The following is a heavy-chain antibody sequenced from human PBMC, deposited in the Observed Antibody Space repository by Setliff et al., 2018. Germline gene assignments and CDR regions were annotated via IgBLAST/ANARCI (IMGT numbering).Heavy chain of an antibody. CDR2: IYASGST. D-gene: IGHD2-15*01. V-gene: IGHV4-59*08. CDR3: ARQGRWYGGASGAFDF. CDR1: GGSISSYC. J-gene: IGHJ4*02. Sequence: PSETLSLTCTVSGGSISSYCWSWIRQPPGKGLEWIGYIYASGSTNYNPSLKSRVAISLGTSRNQFSLNLTSATAADTAVYFCARQGRWYGGASGAFDFWGQGILVTVSS.